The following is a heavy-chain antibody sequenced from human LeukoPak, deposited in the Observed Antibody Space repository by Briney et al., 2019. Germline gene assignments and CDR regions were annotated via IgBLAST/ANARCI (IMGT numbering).Heavy chain of an antibody. V-gene: IGHV1-69*04. CDR3: ASQPDYSKSPPKNYYYGMDV. J-gene: IGHJ6*02. Sequence: ASVKVSCKASGGTFSSYAISWVRQAPGQGLEWMGRIIPILGIANYAQKFQGRVTITADKSTSTAYMELSSLKSEDTAVYYCASQPDYSKSPPKNYYYGMDVWGQGTSVTVSS. CDR2: IIPILGIA. D-gene: IGHD4-11*01. CDR1: GGTFSSYA.